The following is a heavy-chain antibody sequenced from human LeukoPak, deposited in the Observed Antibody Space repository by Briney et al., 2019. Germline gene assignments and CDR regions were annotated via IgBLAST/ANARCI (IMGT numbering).Heavy chain of an antibody. Sequence: PSETLSLTCSVSRGSISNYYWNWLRQPAGKGLEWIGRIYASGSTNYNPSLKSRVTISMDKSKNHFSLNLKSVTAADTAFYYCARDFYGDDGHHPFDYWGQGIQVTVSS. J-gene: IGHJ4*02. V-gene: IGHV4-4*07. CDR2: IYASGST. CDR3: ARDFYGDDGHHPFDY. D-gene: IGHD2/OR15-2a*01. CDR1: RGSISNYY.